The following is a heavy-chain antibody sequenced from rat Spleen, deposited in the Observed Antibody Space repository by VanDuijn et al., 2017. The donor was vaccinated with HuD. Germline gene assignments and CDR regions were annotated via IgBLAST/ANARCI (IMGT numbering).Heavy chain of an antibody. V-gene: IGHV2S61*01. J-gene: IGHJ2*01. D-gene: IGHD1-2*01. Sequence: QVQLKESGPGLVQPSQTLSLTCTVSGFSLSNYAVNWIRQPPGKGLEWMGGIWGDGSTNYNSALKSRLSISRDTSKSQVFLKMNNLQTEDTAMYFCARSDYSSPYYFDYWGQGVMVTVSS. CDR1: GFSLSNYA. CDR2: IWGDGST. CDR3: ARSDYSSPYYFDY.